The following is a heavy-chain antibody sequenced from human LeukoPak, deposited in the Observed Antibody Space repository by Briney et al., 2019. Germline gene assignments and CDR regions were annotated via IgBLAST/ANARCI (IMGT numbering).Heavy chain of an antibody. CDR1: GYTFTSYG. CDR2: ISAYNGNT. CDR3: ARAVGANNYFDY. D-gene: IGHD1-26*01. Sequence: ASVKVSCKSSGYTFTSYGISWVRQAPGQGLEWMGWISAYNGNTNYAQKLQGRVTMTTDTSTSTAYMELSSLRSDDTAVYYCARAVGANNYFDYWGQGTLVTVSS. V-gene: IGHV1-18*01. J-gene: IGHJ4*02.